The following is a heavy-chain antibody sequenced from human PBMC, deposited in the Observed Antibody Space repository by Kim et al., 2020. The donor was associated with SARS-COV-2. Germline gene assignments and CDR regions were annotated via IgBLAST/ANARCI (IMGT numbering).Heavy chain of an antibody. D-gene: IGHD6-19*01. V-gene: IGHV3-30*18. CDR3: AKERNSSGWYHPGSGAFDI. J-gene: IGHJ3*02. CDR1: GFTFSSYG. Sequence: GGSLRLSCAASGFTFSSYGMHWVRQAPGKGLEWVAVISYDGSNKYYADSVKGRFTISRDNSKNTLYLQMNSLRAEDTAVYYCAKERNSSGWYHPGSGAFDIWGQGTMVTVSS. CDR2: ISYDGSNK.